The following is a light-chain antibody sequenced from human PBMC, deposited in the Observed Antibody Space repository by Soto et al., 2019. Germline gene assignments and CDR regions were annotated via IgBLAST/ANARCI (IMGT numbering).Light chain of an antibody. CDR3: PQSSNSPRP. CDR2: DAS. CDR1: QDIGTY. V-gene: IGKV1-8*01. Sequence: IRMTQAKSSFFASQGDRVSITCRSTQDIGTYLAWYQQIPGKAPKLLIYDASTLQTGVPSRFSGSGSGTDLTLTIRYLQSEDFATYYCPQSSNSPRPFGQGTKVDI. J-gene: IGKJ1*01.